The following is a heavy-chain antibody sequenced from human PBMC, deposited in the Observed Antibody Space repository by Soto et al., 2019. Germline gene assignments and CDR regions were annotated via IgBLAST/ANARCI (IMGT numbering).Heavy chain of an antibody. Sequence: QLQLQESGPGLVKPSETLSLTCTVSGGSISSRGYYWGGIRQPPGKGLEWIGTISYSGSTYYNPSLKSRVTISVDTSKNQFSLKLSSVTAADTAVYYCATSNWFDPWGQGTLVTVSS. V-gene: IGHV4-39*01. J-gene: IGHJ5*02. CDR3: ATSNWFDP. CDR2: ISYSGST. CDR1: GGSISSRGYY.